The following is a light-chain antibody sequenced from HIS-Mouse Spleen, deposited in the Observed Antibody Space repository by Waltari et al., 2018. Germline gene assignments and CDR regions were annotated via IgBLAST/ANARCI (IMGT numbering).Light chain of an antibody. CDR1: RSDGGGYNF. J-gene: IGLJ2*01. CDR2: DVS. Sequence: SALTQPASVSGSPGQSITISCTGPRSDGGGYNFGSWYQQHPGKAPKLMIYDVSNRPSGVSNRFSGSKSGNTASLTISGLQAEDEADYYCSSYTSSSTVVFGGGTKLTVL. CDR3: SSYTSSSTVV. V-gene: IGLV2-14*03.